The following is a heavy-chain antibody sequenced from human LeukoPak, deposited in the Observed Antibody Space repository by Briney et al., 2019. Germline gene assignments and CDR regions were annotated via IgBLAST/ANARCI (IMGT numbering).Heavy chain of an antibody. V-gene: IGHV1-18*01. CDR3: ASERIGTWGVFDY. Sequence: ASVEVSCKASGYTFTGYGITWVRQAPGQGLEWMGWTTTYNGNTKYLQMFQGRVTMTTDTSTTTAYMELRSLRSDDTAVYYCASERIGTWGVFDYWGQGTLVTVSS. D-gene: IGHD1-7*01. CDR2: TTTYNGNT. J-gene: IGHJ4*02. CDR1: GYTFTGYG.